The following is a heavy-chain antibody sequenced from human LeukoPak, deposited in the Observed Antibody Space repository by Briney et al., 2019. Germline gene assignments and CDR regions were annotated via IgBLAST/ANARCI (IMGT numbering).Heavy chain of an antibody. CDR3: ARYGDYAYDY. D-gene: IGHD4-17*01. J-gene: IGHJ4*02. CDR2: IYYSGST. CDR1: GGSISSGGYY. V-gene: IGHV4-31*03. Sequence: SETLSLTCTVSGGSISSGGYYWSWIRQHPGKGLEWIGYIYYSGSTYYNPSLKSRVTISVDTSKNQFSLKLSSVTAADTAVYYCARYGDYAYDYWGQGTLVTVSS.